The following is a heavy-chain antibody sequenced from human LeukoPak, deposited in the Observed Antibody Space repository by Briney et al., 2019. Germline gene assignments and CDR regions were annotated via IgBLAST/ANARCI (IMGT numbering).Heavy chain of an antibody. Sequence: GGSLRLSCAASGFTFSWYWMRWVRHAPGKGLVWVSRINSDGISTSYADSVKGRFTISRDNAKNTLYLQMNSLRAEDTAVYYCARDASSGSYYTDYFDYWGHGTLVTVSS. CDR2: INSDGIST. CDR1: GFTFSWYW. CDR3: ARDASSGSYYTDYFDY. V-gene: IGHV3-74*01. D-gene: IGHD1-26*01. J-gene: IGHJ4*01.